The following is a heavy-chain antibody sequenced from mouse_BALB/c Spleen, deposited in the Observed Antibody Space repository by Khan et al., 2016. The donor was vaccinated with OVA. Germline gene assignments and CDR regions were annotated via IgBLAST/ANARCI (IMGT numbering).Heavy chain of an antibody. Sequence: VQLKESGPGLVAPSQSLSITCSVSGFSLTDYGVSWIRQPPGKGLEWLGVIWGGGSTYYNSVLESRLSISKDNSKSQVFLKMNSLQTDDTAMYFCAKGLWSYYDAVDYWGQGTSVTVSS. CDR2: IWGGGST. D-gene: IGHD1-1*02. CDR3: AKGLWSYYDAVDY. CDR1: GFSLTDYG. V-gene: IGHV2-6-5*01. J-gene: IGHJ4*01.